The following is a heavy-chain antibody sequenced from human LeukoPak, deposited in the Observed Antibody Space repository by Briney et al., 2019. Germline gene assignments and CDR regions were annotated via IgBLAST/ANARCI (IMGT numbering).Heavy chain of an antibody. J-gene: IGHJ5*02. CDR3: ARGSRYSSSWYNWFDP. Sequence: ASVKVSCKASGYTFTSYGISWVRQAPGQGLEWMGWISAYNGNTNYAQKLQGRVTMTTDTSTSTAYMELRSLRSDDTAVYYCARGSRYSSSWYNWFDPWGQGTLVTVSS. CDR2: ISAYNGNT. V-gene: IGHV1-18*01. CDR1: GYTFTSYG. D-gene: IGHD6-13*01.